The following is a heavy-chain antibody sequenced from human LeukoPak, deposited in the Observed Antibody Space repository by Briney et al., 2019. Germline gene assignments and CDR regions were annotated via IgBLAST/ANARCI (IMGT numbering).Heavy chain of an antibody. V-gene: IGHV1-69*13. CDR3: ARVGVDFDYYYAMDV. CDR1: GGTFSSYA. Sequence: SVKVSCKASGGTFSSYAISWVRQAPGQGLEWMGGIIPIFGTANYAQKFQGRVTITADESTSTAYMELSSLRSEDTAVYYCARVGVDFDYYYAMDVWGQGTAVTVSS. J-gene: IGHJ6*02. D-gene: IGHD3-16*01. CDR2: IIPIFGTA.